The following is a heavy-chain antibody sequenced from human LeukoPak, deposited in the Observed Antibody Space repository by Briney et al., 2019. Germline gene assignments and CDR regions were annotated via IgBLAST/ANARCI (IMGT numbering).Heavy chain of an antibody. D-gene: IGHD4-17*01. CDR3: ARGLHDYGDSRPSWYRPTEIDY. CDR1: GFTFSSYS. J-gene: IGHJ4*02. CDR2: ISSSSSYI. V-gene: IGHV3-21*01. Sequence: GGSLRLSCAASGFTFSSYSMNWVRQAPGKGLEWVSSISSSSSYIYYADSVKGRFTISRDNAKNSLYLQMNSLRAEDTAVYYCARGLHDYGDSRPSWYRPTEIDYWGQGTLVTVSS.